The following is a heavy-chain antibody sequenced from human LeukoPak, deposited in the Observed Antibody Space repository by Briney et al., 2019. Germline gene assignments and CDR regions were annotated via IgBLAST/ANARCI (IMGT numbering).Heavy chain of an antibody. V-gene: IGHV3-21*01. CDR3: ARADSSGYYYDAFDI. Sequence: GGSLRLSCAASGFTFSSYSMNWVRQAPGKGLEWVSSISSSSSYIYYADSVKGRFTISRDNAKNSLYLQMNSLRAEDTAVYYCARADSSGYYYDAFDIWGQGTMVTASS. CDR2: ISSSSSYI. D-gene: IGHD3-22*01. J-gene: IGHJ3*02. CDR1: GFTFSSYS.